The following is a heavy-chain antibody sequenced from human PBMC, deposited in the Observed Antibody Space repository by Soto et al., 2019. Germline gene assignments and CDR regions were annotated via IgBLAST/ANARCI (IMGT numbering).Heavy chain of an antibody. J-gene: IGHJ4*02. CDR1: GGSISSSSYY. CDR3: ARHTPAISISDH. V-gene: IGHV4-39*01. Sequence: QLQLQESGPGLVKPSETLSLTCTVSGGSISSSSYYWGWIRQPPGKGLEWIGSIYDSGSTYNNPSLKSRATISVDTSKNQFSRKLSSVTAADTAVYYCARHTPAISISDHWGQGTLVTVSS. D-gene: IGHD2-15*01. CDR2: IYDSGST.